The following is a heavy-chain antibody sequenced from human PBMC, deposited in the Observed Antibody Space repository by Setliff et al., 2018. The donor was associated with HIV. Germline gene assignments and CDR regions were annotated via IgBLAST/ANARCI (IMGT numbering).Heavy chain of an antibody. CDR1: GFTFDDYA. D-gene: IGHD1-26*01. CDR3: ARDSGAGGTFDY. V-gene: IGHV3-48*01. J-gene: IGHJ4*02. CDR2: IHRATTTV. Sequence: PGGSLRLSCAASGFTFDDYAMSWVRQAPGKGLEWISYIHRATTTVYYADSVKGRFTISRDNGKNSLYLQMNSLRTEDTAVYYCARDSGAGGTFDYWGQGALVTVSS.